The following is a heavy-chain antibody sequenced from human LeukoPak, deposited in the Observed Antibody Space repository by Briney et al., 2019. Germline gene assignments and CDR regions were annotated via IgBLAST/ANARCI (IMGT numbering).Heavy chain of an antibody. D-gene: IGHD4-23*01. V-gene: IGHV4-34*01. CDR2: FNHSGRT. CDR1: GGSFFGSH. Sequence: PSETLSLTCAVSGGSFFGSHWNWIRQSPGKGLEGIGEFNHSGRTNYNPSLKSRVTIPVDTSKSQFFLKLTSVTAADTAVYYCARDPTTVVTLPYYFDFWGQGTLVTVSA. CDR3: ARDPTTVVTLPYYFDF. J-gene: IGHJ4*02.